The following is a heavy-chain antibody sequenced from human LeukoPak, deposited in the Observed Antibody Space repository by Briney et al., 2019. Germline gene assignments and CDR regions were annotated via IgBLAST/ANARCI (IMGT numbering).Heavy chain of an antibody. Sequence: NPSETLSLTCTVSGGSISSSSYYWGWIRQPPGKGLEWIGSIYYSWSTYYNPPLKSRVTMSVDTSKSQFSLRLTSVTAADRAVYYCASGRSIRYSDFWGQGVLVTVSS. V-gene: IGHV4-39*01. CDR3: ASGRSIRYSDF. CDR1: GGSISSSSYY. CDR2: IYYSWST. D-gene: IGHD1-26*01. J-gene: IGHJ4*02.